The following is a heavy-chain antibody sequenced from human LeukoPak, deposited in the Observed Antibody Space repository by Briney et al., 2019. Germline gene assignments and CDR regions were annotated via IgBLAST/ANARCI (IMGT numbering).Heavy chain of an antibody. CDR1: GGSISSGGYS. Sequence: SETLSLTCAVSGGSISSGGYSWSWIRQPPGKGLEWIGYIYHSGSTYYNPSLKSRVTISVDRSKNQFSLKLSSVTAADTAVYYCARIWGYSTFDYWGQGTLATVSS. D-gene: IGHD4-11*01. J-gene: IGHJ4*02. V-gene: IGHV4-30-2*01. CDR3: ARIWGYSTFDY. CDR2: IYHSGST.